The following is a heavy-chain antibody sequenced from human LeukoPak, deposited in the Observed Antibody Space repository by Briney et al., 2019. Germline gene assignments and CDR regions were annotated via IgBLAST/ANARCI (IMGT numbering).Heavy chain of an antibody. CDR2: IKQDGSEK. Sequence: PGGSLRLSCAASGFTFSSYWTSWVRQAPGKGLEWVANIKQDGSEKYYVDSVKGRFTISRDNAKNSLYLQMNSLRAEDTAVYYCARVAGEPMTDAFDIWGQGTMVAVSS. V-gene: IGHV3-7*01. CDR1: GFTFSSYW. J-gene: IGHJ3*02. CDR3: ARVAGEPMTDAFDI. D-gene: IGHD1-26*01.